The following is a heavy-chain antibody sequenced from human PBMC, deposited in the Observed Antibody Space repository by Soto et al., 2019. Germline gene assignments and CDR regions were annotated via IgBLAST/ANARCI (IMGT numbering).Heavy chain of an antibody. J-gene: IGHJ3*01. D-gene: IGHD2-15*01. CDR3: APRLARMDAFDA. Sequence: QITLKESGPTLVQPTQTLTLTCTFSGFSLTTSGRGVGWIRQPPGKALEWLALFFWGDDKRYSPSLKTRLTISKDTANNQVVLTMTHMGPEDTATYYWAPRLARMDAFDAWGQGTVVTVSS. V-gene: IGHV2-5*02. CDR2: FFWGDDK. CDR1: GFSLTTSGRG.